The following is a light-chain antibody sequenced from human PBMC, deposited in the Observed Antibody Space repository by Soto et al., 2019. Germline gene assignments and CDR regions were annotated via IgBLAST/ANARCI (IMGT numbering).Light chain of an antibody. CDR2: GAS. J-gene: IGKJ4*01. CDR1: QSVSSSY. Sequence: EIVLTQSPGTLSLSPGERATLSCRASQSVSSSYLAWYQQKPGQGPRLLIYGASSRATGIPDRFSGSGSGTDFTLTINRLEPEDFAVYYCQQCGSSPLTFGGGTKVEIK. CDR3: QQCGSSPLT. V-gene: IGKV3-20*01.